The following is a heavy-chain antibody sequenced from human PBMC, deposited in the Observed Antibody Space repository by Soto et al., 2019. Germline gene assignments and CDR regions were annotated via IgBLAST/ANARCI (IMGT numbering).Heavy chain of an antibody. Sequence: SVKVSCKASVGTFSSYAISWVRQAPGQGLEWMGGIIPIFGTANYAQKFQGRVTITADESTSTAYMELSSLRSEDTAVYYCARVGRFGEQLVAVPWFDPWGQGTLVTVSS. CDR1: VGTFSSYA. CDR2: IIPIFGTA. V-gene: IGHV1-69*13. D-gene: IGHD6-13*01. CDR3: ARVGRFGEQLVAVPWFDP. J-gene: IGHJ5*02.